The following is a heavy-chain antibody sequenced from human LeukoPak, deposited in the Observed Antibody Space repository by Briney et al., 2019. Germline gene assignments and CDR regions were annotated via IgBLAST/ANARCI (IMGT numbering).Heavy chain of an antibody. Sequence: ASVKVSCKASGLTFTSSAMQWVRQARGQRLEWIGWIVVGSGNTNYAQKFQERVTITRDMSTSTAYMELSSLRSEDTAVYYCAAGPVRGGYYYMDVWGKGTTVTVSS. V-gene: IGHV1-58*02. CDR3: AAGPVRGGYYYMDV. CDR1: GLTFTSSA. D-gene: IGHD6-19*01. J-gene: IGHJ6*03. CDR2: IVVGSGNT.